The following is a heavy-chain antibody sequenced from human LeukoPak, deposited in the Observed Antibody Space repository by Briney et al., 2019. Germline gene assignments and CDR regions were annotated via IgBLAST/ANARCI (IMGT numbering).Heavy chain of an antibody. CDR2: IYYSGST. CDR3: ARQRGYCSGGSCYGMFDY. Sequence: SETLSLTCTVSGGSVSNSNYYCGWGRQPPGKGLEWIGSIYYSGSTYYNPSLKSRVTISVDTSKNQFSLKLSSVTAADTAVYYCARQRGYCSGGSCYGMFDYWGQGTLVTVSS. CDR1: GGSVSNSNYY. D-gene: IGHD2-15*01. V-gene: IGHV4-39*01. J-gene: IGHJ4*02.